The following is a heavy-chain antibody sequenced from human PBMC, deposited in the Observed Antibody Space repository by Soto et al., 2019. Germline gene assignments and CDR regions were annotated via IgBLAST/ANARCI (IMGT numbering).Heavy chain of an antibody. CDR2: IYYSGST. D-gene: IGHD3-10*01. CDR1: GGSTSSSSYY. V-gene: IGHV4-39*01. Sequence: SETHSLTCTVSGGSTSSSSYYRCCIRQPPGKGLEWIGSIYYSGSTYYNPSLKSRVTISGDTSKNQFSLKLSSVTAADTAVYYCARNAITMVRGVIYWFDPWGQGTLVTVSS. CDR3: ARNAITMVRGVIYWFDP. J-gene: IGHJ5*02.